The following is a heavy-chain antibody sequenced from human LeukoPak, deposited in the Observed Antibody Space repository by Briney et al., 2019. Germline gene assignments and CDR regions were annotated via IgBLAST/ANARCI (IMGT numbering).Heavy chain of an antibody. CDR1: EFTFARYA. CDR2: ISSSSFKI. J-gene: IGHJ6*03. D-gene: IGHD6-13*01. Sequence: GGSLRLSCAASEFTFARYAMNWGRQAPGKGLEWVSYISSSSFKIGYADSVKGRFTISRDNSKNSLYLQMDSLRVEDTAVYYCVRDPSYGSSWYYYMDVWGKGTTVTVSS. V-gene: IGHV3-48*04. CDR3: VRDPSYGSSWYYYMDV.